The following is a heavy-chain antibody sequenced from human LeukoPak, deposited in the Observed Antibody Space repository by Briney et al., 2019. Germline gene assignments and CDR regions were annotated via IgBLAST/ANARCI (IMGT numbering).Heavy chain of an antibody. CDR2: INPNSGGT. J-gene: IGHJ6*03. D-gene: IGHD6-6*01. Sequence: ASVKVSCKASGYTFTGYYMHWVRQAPGQGLEWMGWINPNSGGTNYAQKFQGRVTMTRDTSISTAYMGLSRLRSDDTAVYYCARGSGILPYSTSYYYYYMDVWGKGTTVTISS. CDR3: ARGSGILPYSTSYYYYYMDV. V-gene: IGHV1-2*02. CDR1: GYTFTGYY.